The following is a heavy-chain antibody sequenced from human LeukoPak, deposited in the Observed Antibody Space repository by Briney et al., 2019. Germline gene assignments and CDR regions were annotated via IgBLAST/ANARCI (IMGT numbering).Heavy chain of an antibody. V-gene: IGHV1-46*01. CDR3: ARDQGSSPRGYSYGLDP. CDR2: INPSGGST. D-gene: IGHD5-18*01. Sequence: AASVKVSCKASGYTFTSYYMHWVRQAPGQGLEWLGIINPSGGSTSYAQKFQGRVTMTRDTSTSTVYMELSSLRSEDTAVYYCARDQGSSPRGYSYGLDPWGQGTLVTVSS. J-gene: IGHJ5*02. CDR1: GYTFTSYY.